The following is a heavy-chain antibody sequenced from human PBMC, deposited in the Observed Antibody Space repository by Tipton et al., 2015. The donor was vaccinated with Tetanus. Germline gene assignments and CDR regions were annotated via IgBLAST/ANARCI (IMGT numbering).Heavy chain of an antibody. CDR3: ARDGERRSDYGLDY. CDR1: GGTFSSYA. D-gene: IGHD4-17*01. V-gene: IGHV1-69*06. CDR2: IIPIFGTA. Sequence: QLVQSGAEVKKPGSSVKVSCKASGGTFSSYAISWVRQAPGQGLEWMGGIIPIFGTANYAQKFQGRVTITADKSTSAAYMGLSSLRSEDTAVYYCARDGERRSDYGLDYWGQGTLVTVSS. J-gene: IGHJ4*02.